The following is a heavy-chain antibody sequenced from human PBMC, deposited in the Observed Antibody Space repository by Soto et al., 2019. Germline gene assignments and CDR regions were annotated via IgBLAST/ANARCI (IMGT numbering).Heavy chain of an antibody. CDR3: AIYFYYCSGPRGRFDF. D-gene: IGHD2-15*01. Sequence: RSLRLSYAASXCTFSSCSMNLFLQAPGKGLEWVSSISSSSSYIYYADSVKGRFTISRDNAKNALYLQMNSLRAEDTAVYYCAIYFYYCSGPRGRFDFCGQGTLV. CDR2: ISSSSSYI. V-gene: IGHV3-21*01. CDR1: XCTFSSCS. J-gene: IGHJ4*02.